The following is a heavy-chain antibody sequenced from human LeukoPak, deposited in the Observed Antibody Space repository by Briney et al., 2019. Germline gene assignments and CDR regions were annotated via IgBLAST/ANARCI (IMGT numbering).Heavy chain of an antibody. CDR3: AKRGVVIRVILVGFHKEAYYFDS. Sequence: GSLRLSCAVSGITLSNYGMSWVRQAPGKGLEWVAGISDSGGRTKYADSVKGRFTISRDNSKNTLYLQMNSLRAEDTAVYFCAKRGVVIRVILVGFHKEAYYFDSWGQGALVTVSA. V-gene: IGHV3-23*01. D-gene: IGHD3-22*01. CDR2: ISDSGGRT. J-gene: IGHJ4*02. CDR1: GITLSNYG.